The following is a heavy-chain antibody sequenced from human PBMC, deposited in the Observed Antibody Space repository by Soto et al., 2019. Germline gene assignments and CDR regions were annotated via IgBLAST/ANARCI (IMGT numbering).Heavy chain of an antibody. CDR3: ARDDVLCDGGSCYGVPMDV. Sequence: EVQLVESGGGLVQPGGSLRLSCAASGFTVSSKYMSWVRQAPGKGLEWVSLIQSGGTTYYADSVKGRFTISRDSSENTLNLQIDSLRAEDTAVYYWARDDVLCDGGSCYGVPMDVGGKGTTVTVSS. CDR1: GFTVSSKY. V-gene: IGHV3-66*01. D-gene: IGHD2-15*01. J-gene: IGHJ6*03. CDR2: IQSGGTT.